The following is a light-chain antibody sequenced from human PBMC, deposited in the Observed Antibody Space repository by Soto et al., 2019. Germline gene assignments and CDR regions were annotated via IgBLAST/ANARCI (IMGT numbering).Light chain of an antibody. J-gene: IGKJ1*01. CDR2: AAS. CDR1: QTIMTY. Sequence: DIQMTQSPSSLSASVGDEVTITCRASQTIMTYLNWYQLKPGKPPRLLIYAASSLQSGVPSRFSGSGSGTDFTLTINGLQPEDFASYWCQQSYNLPRTFGPGTKVDIK. CDR3: QQSYNLPRT. V-gene: IGKV1-39*01.